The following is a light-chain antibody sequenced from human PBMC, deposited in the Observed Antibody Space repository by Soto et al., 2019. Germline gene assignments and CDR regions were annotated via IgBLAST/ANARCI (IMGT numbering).Light chain of an antibody. J-gene: IGKJ2*01. Sequence: DIQMTQSPSFVSASVGDRVTITCRASQSIDNWLAWYQQKPGKAPKLLIYDASTLESGVSSGFSGSGSGTEFTLTISSLRPDDFATYYCQHYDTFPYTFGQGTKVDI. V-gene: IGKV1-5*01. CDR2: DAS. CDR1: QSIDNW. CDR3: QHYDTFPYT.